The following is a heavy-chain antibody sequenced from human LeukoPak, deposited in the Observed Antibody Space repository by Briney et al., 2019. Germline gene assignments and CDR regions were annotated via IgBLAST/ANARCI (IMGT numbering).Heavy chain of an antibody. J-gene: IGHJ4*02. Sequence: SETLSLTCTVSGGSISSYYWSWIRQPAGKGLEWIGRIYTSGSTNYNPSLKSRVTISVDTSKNQFSLKLSSVTAADTAVYYCARTDYGDSEPYFDYWGQGTLVTVSS. D-gene: IGHD4-17*01. CDR3: ARTDYGDSEPYFDY. V-gene: IGHV4-4*07. CDR1: GGSISSYY. CDR2: IYTSGST.